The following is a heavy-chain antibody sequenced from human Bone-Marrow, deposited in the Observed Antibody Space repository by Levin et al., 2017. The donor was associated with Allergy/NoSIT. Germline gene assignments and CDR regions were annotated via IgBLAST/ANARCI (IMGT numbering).Heavy chain of an antibody. D-gene: IGHD6-19*01. Sequence: PGGSLRLSCAASGFTFSDYWMSWVRQAPGKGLEWVGNIYEDGRGSNYVDSVKGRFTISRDNAKNSVYLQMNSLRAEDTAVYYCAREVTDASGGRDASDVWGHGTMVTVSS. J-gene: IGHJ3*01. CDR1: GFTFSDYW. V-gene: IGHV3-7*03. CDR2: IYEDGRGS. CDR3: AREVTDASGGRDASDV.